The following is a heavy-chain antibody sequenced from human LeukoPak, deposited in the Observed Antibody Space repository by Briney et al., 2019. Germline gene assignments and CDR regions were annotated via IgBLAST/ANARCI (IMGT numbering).Heavy chain of an antibody. CDR1: GGSISSYY. CDR2: IYYSGST. D-gene: IGHD6-13*01. V-gene: IGHV4-59*08. J-gene: IGHJ3*02. CDR3: ATAAAAGTRGAFDI. Sequence: SETLPLTCTVSGGSISSYYWSWIRQPPGKGLEWMGYIYYSGSTNYNPSLKSRVTISVDTSKNQFSLKLSSVTAADTAVYYCATAAAAGTRGAFDIWGQGTMVTVSS.